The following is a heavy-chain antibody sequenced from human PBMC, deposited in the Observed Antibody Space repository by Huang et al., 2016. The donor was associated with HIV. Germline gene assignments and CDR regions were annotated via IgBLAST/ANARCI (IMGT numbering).Heavy chain of an antibody. D-gene: IGHD6-6*01. Sequence: EVHLLELGGGSVQPGGSLRISCAASGFTFENFAMNWVRQAPGKGPEWVSGIGGSGVSTHYADSVKGRFTISRDTSKNTLFLQMNSLRAEDTAVYYCAKEARAITSALNWFDSWGPGILVTVSS. CDR1: GFTFENFA. J-gene: IGHJ5*01. CDR2: IGGSGVST. CDR3: AKEARAITSALNWFDS. V-gene: IGHV3-23*01.